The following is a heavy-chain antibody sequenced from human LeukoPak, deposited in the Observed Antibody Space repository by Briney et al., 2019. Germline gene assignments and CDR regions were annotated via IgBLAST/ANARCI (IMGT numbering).Heavy chain of an antibody. D-gene: IGHD4-17*01. CDR3: ARDHGDYSGKDY. CDR1: GFTFYNSD. Sequence: GGSLRLSCTASGFTFYNSDINWVRQAPGKGLEWVSAISGSGGSTYYAASVKDRFTISRDNSKNTLYLQMNSLRAEDTAVYFCARDHGDYSGKDYWGQGTLVTVSS. CDR2: ISGSGGST. J-gene: IGHJ4*02. V-gene: IGHV3-23*01.